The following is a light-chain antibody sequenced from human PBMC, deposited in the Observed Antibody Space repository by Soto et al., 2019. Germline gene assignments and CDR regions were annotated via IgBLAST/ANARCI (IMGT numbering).Light chain of an antibody. CDR1: SSDVGGYNY. CDR2: DVS. Sequence: QSALTQPASVSGSPGQSITISCTGTSSDVGGYNYVSWYQQHPGKAPKLMIYDVSNRPSGVSNRFSGSKSGNTASLTISGLQAEDGADPYCSSYKCSRSLVVFGGGTQLTVL. J-gene: IGLJ2*01. V-gene: IGLV2-14*01. CDR3: SSYKCSRSLVV.